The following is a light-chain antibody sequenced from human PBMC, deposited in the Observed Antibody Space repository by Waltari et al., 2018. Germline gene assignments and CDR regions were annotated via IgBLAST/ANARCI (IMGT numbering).Light chain of an antibody. J-gene: IGKJ4*01. V-gene: IGKV4-1*01. CDR2: WAS. Sequence: DIVMTQSPDTLAVSLGERATINCTTSQSVLHRSNNQNYLAWYQQKPGQPPKLLIYWASTRDSGVPDRFIGSGSGTEFTLTIRSLQAEDVAVYYCQQYVRTPSLTFGGGTKVEI. CDR3: QQYVRTPSLT. CDR1: QSVLHRSNNQNY.